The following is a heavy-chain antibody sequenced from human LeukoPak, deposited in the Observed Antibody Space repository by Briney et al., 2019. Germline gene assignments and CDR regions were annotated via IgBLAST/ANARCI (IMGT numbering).Heavy chain of an antibody. CDR2: IYYSGST. J-gene: IGHJ4*02. CDR3: ARVIAAAGTRYYFDY. Sequence: PSETLSLTCTVSGGSISSYYWSWIRQPPGKGLEWIGCIYYSGSTNYNPSLKSRVTISVDTSKNQFSLKLSSVTAADTAVYYCARVIAAAGTRYYFDYWGQGTLVTVSS. D-gene: IGHD6-13*01. CDR1: GGSISSYY. V-gene: IGHV4-59*01.